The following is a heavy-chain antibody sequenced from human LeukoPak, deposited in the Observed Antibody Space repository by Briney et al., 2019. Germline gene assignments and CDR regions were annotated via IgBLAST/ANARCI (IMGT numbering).Heavy chain of an antibody. J-gene: IGHJ4*02. D-gene: IGHD6-13*01. CDR3: ARITGIEAAGDY. V-gene: IGHV3-7*04. Sequence: GGSLRLSCAASGFTFSTYWMSWVRQAPGRGLEWVANIRHDGSEKFYVDSVRGRFTISRDNAKNSLYLQLNSLRAEDTALYYCARITGIEAAGDYWGQGTLVTVSS. CDR1: GFTFSTYW. CDR2: IRHDGSEK.